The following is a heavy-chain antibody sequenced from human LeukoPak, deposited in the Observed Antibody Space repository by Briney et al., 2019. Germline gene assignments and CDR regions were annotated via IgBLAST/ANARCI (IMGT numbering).Heavy chain of an antibody. CDR3: ARSLPGNYYMDV. J-gene: IGHJ6*03. CDR1: GFTFSDYY. D-gene: IGHD3-10*01. Sequence: GGSLRLSCAASGFTFSDYYMSWIRQAPGKGLEWVSYISSSGSTIYYADSVKGRFTISRDNAKNSLYPQMNNLRAEDTAVYYCARSLPGNYYMDVWGKGTTVTVSS. V-gene: IGHV3-11*04. CDR2: ISSSGSTI.